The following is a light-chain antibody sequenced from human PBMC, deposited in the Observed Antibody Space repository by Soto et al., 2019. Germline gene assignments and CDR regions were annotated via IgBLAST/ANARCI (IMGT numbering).Light chain of an antibody. CDR3: QQYGYAPNT. Sequence: EIVLTQSPGTLSLSPGERATLSCRASRSVNSRYLGWYQQKPGQAPRLLIYGSSNRATGIPDRFSGSGSGTDFTRTISRLEPGDFGVYYCQQYGYAPNTFGQGTKLDIK. CDR1: RSVNSRY. J-gene: IGKJ2*01. V-gene: IGKV3-20*01. CDR2: GSS.